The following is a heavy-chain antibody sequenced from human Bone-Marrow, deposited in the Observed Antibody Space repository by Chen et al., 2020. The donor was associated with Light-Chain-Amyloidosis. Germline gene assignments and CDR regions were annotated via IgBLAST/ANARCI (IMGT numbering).Heavy chain of an antibody. V-gene: IGHV1-2*02. CDR1: GYTFTGYY. D-gene: IGHD3-22*01. J-gene: IGHJ4*02. CDR3: ARSGNLYYYDSSGYYSGFDY. Sequence: QVQLVQSGAEVKKPGASVKVSCKASGYTFTGYYMHWVRQAPGQGLEWMGWINPNSGGTNYAQKFQGRVTMTRDTSISTAYMELSRLRPDDTAVYYCARSGNLYYYDSSGYYSGFDYWGQGTLVTVSS. CDR2: INPNSGGT.